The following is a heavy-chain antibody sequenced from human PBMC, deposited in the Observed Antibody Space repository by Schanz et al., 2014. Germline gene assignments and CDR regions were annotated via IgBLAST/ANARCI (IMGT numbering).Heavy chain of an antibody. Sequence: EVQLVESGGGLVQPGGSLRLSCAASGFSVGNKYMNWVRQAPGKGLEWVSYVSRSTPDIYYADSVTGRFTISRDNAKNTLYLQMNTLRAEDTAVYYCVRDSFFAFDYWGQGTLVTVSS. CDR3: VRDSFFAFDY. CDR2: VSRSTPDI. CDR1: GFSVGNKY. D-gene: IGHD3-3*01. V-gene: IGHV3-21*01. J-gene: IGHJ4*02.